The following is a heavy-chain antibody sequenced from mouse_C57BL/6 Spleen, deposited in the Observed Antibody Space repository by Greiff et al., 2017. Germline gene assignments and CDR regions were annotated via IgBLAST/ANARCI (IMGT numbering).Heavy chain of an antibody. J-gene: IGHJ4*01. CDR1: GFSLTSYG. V-gene: IGHV2-5*01. D-gene: IGHD1-1*01. Sequence: AQLQESGPGLVQPSQSLSITCTVSGFSLTSYGVHWVRQSPGKGLEWLGVIWRGGSTDYNAAFMSRLSITKDNSKSQVFFKMNSLQADDTAIYYCAKRGGTTVVARGYAMDYWGQGTSVTVSS. CDR3: AKRGGTTVVARGYAMDY. CDR2: IWRGGST.